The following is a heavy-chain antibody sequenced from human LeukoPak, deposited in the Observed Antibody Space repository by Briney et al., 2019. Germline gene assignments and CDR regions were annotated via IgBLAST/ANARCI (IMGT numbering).Heavy chain of an antibody. D-gene: IGHD6-19*01. CDR1: GFTFNSYA. CDR2: ISGSGGST. J-gene: IGHJ4*02. Sequence: GGSLRLSCAASGFTFNSYAMSWVRQAPGKGLEWVSAISGSGGSTYYADSVKGRFTISRDNSKNTLYLQMNSLRAEDTAVYYCAKEPQWLVPKSGYYFDYWGQGTLVTVSS. CDR3: AKEPQWLVPKSGYYFDY. V-gene: IGHV3-23*01.